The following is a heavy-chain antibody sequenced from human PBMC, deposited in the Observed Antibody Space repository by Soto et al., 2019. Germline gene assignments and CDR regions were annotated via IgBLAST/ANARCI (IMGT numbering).Heavy chain of an antibody. D-gene: IGHD3-22*01. Sequence: GESLKISCAASGFTFSSYEMNWVRQAPGKGLEWVSYISSSGSTIYYADSVKGRFTISRDNAKNSLYLQMNSLRAEDTAVYYCASPPLYYYDSSGYDAFDIWGQGTMVTVSS. CDR3: ASPPLYYYDSSGYDAFDI. V-gene: IGHV3-48*03. J-gene: IGHJ3*02. CDR1: GFTFSSYE. CDR2: ISSSGSTI.